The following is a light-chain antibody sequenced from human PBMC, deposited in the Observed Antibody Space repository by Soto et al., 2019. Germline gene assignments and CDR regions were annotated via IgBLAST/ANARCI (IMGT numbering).Light chain of an antibody. CDR2: EVS. J-gene: IGLJ2*01. CDR1: SSDVGGYNY. Sequence: QSVLTQPASVSGSPGQSITISCTGTSSDVGGYNYVSWYQQHPGKAPILMIYEVSNRPSGVSNRFSGSKSGNTASLTISGLQAEDEAVYFCSSFASNGDVVFGGGTKLTVL. V-gene: IGLV2-14*01. CDR3: SSFASNGDVV.